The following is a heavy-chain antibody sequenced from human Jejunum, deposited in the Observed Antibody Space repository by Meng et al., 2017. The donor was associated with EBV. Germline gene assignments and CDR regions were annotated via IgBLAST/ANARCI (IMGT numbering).Heavy chain of an antibody. CDR1: GGSISSSSYY. CDR2: YYNSGST. Sequence: QLQLQESGPGLVKPSETLSLTCTVSGGSISSSSYYWGWIRQPPGKGLEWIGTYYNSGSTYYNPSLKSRVTISVDTSKNQFSLKLISVTAADTAAYYCARQGPSGRTFDYWGQGTRVTVSS. D-gene: IGHD1-26*01. CDR3: ARQGPSGRTFDY. J-gene: IGHJ4*02. V-gene: IGHV4-39*01.